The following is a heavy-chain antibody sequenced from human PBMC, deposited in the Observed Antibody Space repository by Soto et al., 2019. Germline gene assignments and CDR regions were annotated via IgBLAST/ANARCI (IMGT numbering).Heavy chain of an antibody. CDR1: GGSFSGYY. CDR2: INHSGST. D-gene: IGHD3-10*01. CDR3: ARAKVLLWFGEFLSPYYFDY. V-gene: IGHV4-34*01. J-gene: IGHJ4*02. Sequence: PSETLSLTCAVYGGSFSGYYWSWIRQPPGKGLEWIGEINHSGSTNYNPSLKSRVTISVDTSKNQFSLKLSSVTAADTAVYYCARAKVLLWFGEFLSPYYFDYGGQEPLVTVSS.